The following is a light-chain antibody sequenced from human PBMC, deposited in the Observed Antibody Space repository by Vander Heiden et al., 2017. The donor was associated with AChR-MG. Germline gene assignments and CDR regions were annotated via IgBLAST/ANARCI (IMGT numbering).Light chain of an antibody. J-gene: IGLJ2*01. V-gene: IGLV1-40*01. CDR2: GNS. Sequence: QSVLTQPPPVSGAPGQRVTISCTGSSSNNGAGYDVHWYQQLPGTAPKLLIYGNSNRPSGVPDRFSGSKSGTSASLAITGLQAEDEADYYCQSYDSSLSGVVFGGGTKLTVL. CDR1: SSNNGAGYD. CDR3: QSYDSSLSGVV.